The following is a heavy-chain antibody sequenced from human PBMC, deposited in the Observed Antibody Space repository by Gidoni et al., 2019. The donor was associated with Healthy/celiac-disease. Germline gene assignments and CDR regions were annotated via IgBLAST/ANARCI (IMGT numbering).Heavy chain of an antibody. Sequence: QVQLVESGGGVVQPGRSLRLSCAASGFTFSSYGMHWVRQAPGKGLEWVAVISYDGSNKYYADSVKGRFTISRDNSKNTLYLQMNSLRAEDTAVYYCAKDGYCSGGSCRYYYYYGMDVWGQGTTVTVSS. D-gene: IGHD2-15*01. CDR3: AKDGYCSGGSCRYYYYYGMDV. V-gene: IGHV3-30*18. CDR2: ISYDGSNK. J-gene: IGHJ6*02. CDR1: GFTFSSYG.